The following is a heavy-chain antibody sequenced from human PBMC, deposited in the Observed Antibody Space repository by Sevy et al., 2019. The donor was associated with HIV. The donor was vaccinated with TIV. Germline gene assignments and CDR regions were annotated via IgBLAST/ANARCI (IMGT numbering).Heavy chain of an antibody. CDR2: ISSSGSTT. D-gene: IGHD2-15*01. CDR1: GFTFSDYY. Sequence: GGSLRLSCAASGFTFSDYYMSWIRQAPGKGLEWISYISSSGSTTYYADSVKGRFTISRDNSKSTLYLQMNSLRADDTAVYYCAKGYCSGGSCPRDYYYYGMDVWGQGTTVTVSS. V-gene: IGHV3-11*01. J-gene: IGHJ6*02. CDR3: AKGYCSGGSCPRDYYYYGMDV.